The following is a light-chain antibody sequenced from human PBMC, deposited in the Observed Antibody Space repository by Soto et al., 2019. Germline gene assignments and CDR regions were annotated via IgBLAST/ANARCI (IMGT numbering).Light chain of an antibody. J-gene: IGLJ1*01. Sequence: QSVLTQPPSVSGAPGQTVTISCTGSSSNIGAGFDVHWYQQLPGTAPKVFIYGNSNRPSGVPDRFSGSKSGTSASLAITGLQAEDEADYYCSSHAGSNNYVFGTGTKLTVL. CDR1: SSNIGAGFD. CDR3: SSHAGSNNYV. V-gene: IGLV1-40*01. CDR2: GNS.